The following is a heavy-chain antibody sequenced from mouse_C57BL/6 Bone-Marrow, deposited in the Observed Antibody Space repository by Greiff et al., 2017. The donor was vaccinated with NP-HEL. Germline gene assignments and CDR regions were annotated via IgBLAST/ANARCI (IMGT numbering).Heavy chain of an antibody. D-gene: IGHD1-1*01. CDR3: ERRYGSSPYAMDY. Sequence: VQLQQSGPELVKPGASVKIPCKASGYTFTDYNMDWVKQSHGKSLEWIGDINPNNGGTIYNQKFKGKATLTVDKSSSTAYMELRSLTSEDTAVYYCERRYGSSPYAMDYWGQGTSVTVSS. V-gene: IGHV1-18*01. CDR2: INPNNGGT. J-gene: IGHJ4*01. CDR1: GYTFTDYN.